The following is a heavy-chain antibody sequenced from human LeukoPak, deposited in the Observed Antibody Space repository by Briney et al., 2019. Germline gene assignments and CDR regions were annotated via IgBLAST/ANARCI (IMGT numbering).Heavy chain of an antibody. CDR1: GDSIRKSRYY. Sequence: SETLSLTCTVSGDSIRKSRYYWGWIRQPPGKGLEWIGSIYYGGTTYYNPSLKSRVTISVDTSKNQFSLKLSSVTAADTAVYYCARDGGITIFPSWGQGTLVTVSS. CDR3: ARDGGITIFPS. J-gene: IGHJ4*02. V-gene: IGHV4-39*07. CDR2: IYYGGTT. D-gene: IGHD3-9*01.